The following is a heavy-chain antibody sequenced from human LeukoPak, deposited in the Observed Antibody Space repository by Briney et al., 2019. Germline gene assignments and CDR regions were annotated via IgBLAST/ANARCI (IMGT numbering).Heavy chain of an antibody. J-gene: IGHJ4*02. CDR2: ISYDGSNK. CDR1: GFTFSSYG. V-gene: IGHV3-30*18. CDR3: ANALDPVDTTMGQ. D-gene: IGHD5-18*01. Sequence: GRSLRLSCAASGFTFSSYGMHWVRQAPGKGLEWVAVISYDGSNKYYADSVKGRLTISRDNSKNTLYLQMNSLRTEDTAVYYCANALDPVDTTMGQWGQGALVTVSS.